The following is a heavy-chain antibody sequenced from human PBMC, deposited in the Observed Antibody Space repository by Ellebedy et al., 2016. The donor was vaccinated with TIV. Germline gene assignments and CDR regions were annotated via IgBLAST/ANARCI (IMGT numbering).Heavy chain of an antibody. CDR2: IIPILAIA. CDR3: SREGPLASPGINDAFDI. CDR1: GGTFSSYA. D-gene: IGHD6-13*01. J-gene: IGHJ3*02. Sequence: AASVKVSCKASGGTFSSYAISWVRQAPGQGLEWMGRIIPILAIADYAQNFQGRVTITADKSTSTVYMELNSLRSEDTAVYYCSREGPLASPGINDAFDIWGQGTLVTVSS. V-gene: IGHV1-69*04.